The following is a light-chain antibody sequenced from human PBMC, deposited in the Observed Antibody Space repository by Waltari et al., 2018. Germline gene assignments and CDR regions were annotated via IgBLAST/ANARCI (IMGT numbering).Light chain of an antibody. Sequence: EIVLTQSPGSLSLSPGERATLSCRASQSVSSNSLAWYQQKPGQAPRLLIYGASTRATGIPDRFSGSGSGTDFTLTITRLEPEECAVYYCQQYASSPLTVGGGTKVEIK. CDR1: QSVSSNS. CDR2: GAS. CDR3: QQYASSPLT. J-gene: IGKJ4*01. V-gene: IGKV3-20*01.